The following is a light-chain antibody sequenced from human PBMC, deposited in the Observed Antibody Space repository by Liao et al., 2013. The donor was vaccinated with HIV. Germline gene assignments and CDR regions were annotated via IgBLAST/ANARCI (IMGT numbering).Light chain of an antibody. CDR3: QVSDSSSDHQV. Sequence: SYELTQPPSVSVSPGQTASITCSGDKLGDKYACWYQQKPGQSPVLVIYQDSKRPSGIPERFSGSNSGNTATLTISRVEAGDEADYYCQVSDSSSDHQVFGAGTKVTVL. CDR2: QDS. J-gene: IGLJ1*01. V-gene: IGLV3-1*01. CDR1: KLGDKY.